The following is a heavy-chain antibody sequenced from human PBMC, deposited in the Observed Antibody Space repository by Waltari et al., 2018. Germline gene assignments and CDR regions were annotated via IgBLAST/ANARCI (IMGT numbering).Heavy chain of an antibody. Sequence: EVQLLESGGGLVHPGGSLRLSCAASGFTFSSYAITWVRQSPGKGLEWVSAISGSGGSTYYADSVKGRFTIYRDNSKNTLYLQMNSLRAEDTAVYYCAKDPSIVVVPGEFDYWGQGTLVTVSS. D-gene: IGHD2-2*01. CDR1: GFTFSSYA. J-gene: IGHJ4*02. V-gene: IGHV3-23*01. CDR2: ISGSGGST. CDR3: AKDPSIVVVPGEFDY.